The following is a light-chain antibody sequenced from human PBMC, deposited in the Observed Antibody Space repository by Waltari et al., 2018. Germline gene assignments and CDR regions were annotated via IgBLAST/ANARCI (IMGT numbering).Light chain of an antibody. CDR1: DGISTW. J-gene: IGKJ2*01. Sequence: ITCRDSDGISTWVAWYQQKPGQAPKLLIYRTSNLQSGVPPRFSGSGSGTEFTLTIRSLQPGDFATYFCQQYSYFSTFGQGTKLEIK. CDR2: RTS. V-gene: IGKV1-5*03. CDR3: QQYSYFST.